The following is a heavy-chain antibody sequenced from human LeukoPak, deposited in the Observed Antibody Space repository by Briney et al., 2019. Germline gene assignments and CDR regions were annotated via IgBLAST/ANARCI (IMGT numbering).Heavy chain of an antibody. CDR2: INPNSGGT. CDR1: GYTFTGYY. CDR3: SKGIAAAPLCLPLRY. J-gene: IGHJ4*02. D-gene: IGHD6-13*01. Sequence: GSSVKVSCKSSGYTFTGYYMHWVRQAPGQGLEWMGWINPNSGGTNYAQKYQGRVTMTRDTSISTTYMELSRLRSDDTAVYYGSKGIAAAPLCLPLRYRGEGTLATVS. V-gene: IGHV1-2*02.